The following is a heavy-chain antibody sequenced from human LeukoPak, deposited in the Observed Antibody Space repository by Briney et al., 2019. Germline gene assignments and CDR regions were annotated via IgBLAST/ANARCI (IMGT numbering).Heavy chain of an antibody. Sequence: SETLSLTCTVSGGSISNSSYYWGWIRQPPGKGLEWIGSIYYSGSTYYNPSLKSRVTISVDTSKNQFSLKLSSVTAADTAAYYCASHSSYVSPFRSWGRGPLVTVSS. CDR2: IYYSGST. CDR1: GGSISNSSYY. D-gene: IGHD3-10*02. J-gene: IGHJ5*02. CDR3: ASHSSYVSPFRS. V-gene: IGHV4-39*01.